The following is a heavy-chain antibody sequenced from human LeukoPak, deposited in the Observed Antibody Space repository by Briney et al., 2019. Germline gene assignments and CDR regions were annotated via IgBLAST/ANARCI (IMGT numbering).Heavy chain of an antibody. CDR3: VRDLSWRLDY. D-gene: IGHD2/OR15-2a*01. Sequence: SQTLSLTCAISGDSASSNSAAWNWIRQSPSRGLEWLGRTYYRSKWRNDYAVSVKSRITISPDTSKNQFSLQLNSVTPEDTSVYYCVRDLSWRLDYWGQGTLVTVSS. CDR2: TYYRSKWRN. CDR1: GDSASSNSAA. V-gene: IGHV6-1*01. J-gene: IGHJ4*02.